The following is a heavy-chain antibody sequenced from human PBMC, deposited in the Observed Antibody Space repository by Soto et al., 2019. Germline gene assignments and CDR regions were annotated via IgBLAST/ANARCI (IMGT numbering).Heavy chain of an antibody. V-gene: IGHV3-21*01. CDR2: IFTRSSQI. Sequence: PGGSLRLSCTASGFAFSSFNMNWVRPAPRKGLEWVSSIFTRSSQIYYADSVKGRFTISRDDAKNSLFLQMNSLSVEDTAVYYCARDLLAGQQLVIPWFHPWGQGTLVTVSS. CDR3: ARDLLAGQQLVIPWFHP. CDR1: GFAFSSFN. D-gene: IGHD1-26*01. J-gene: IGHJ5*02.